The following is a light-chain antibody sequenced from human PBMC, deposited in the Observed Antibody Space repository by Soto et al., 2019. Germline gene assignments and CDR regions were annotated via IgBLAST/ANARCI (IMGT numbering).Light chain of an antibody. Sequence: QSALTQPASVSGSPGQSITISCTGTSSDVGGYNYVYWYQQHPGKVPKLMIYDVTNRPSGVSNRFSGPKSGNTASLTISGLQAEDEADYYCNSYTSSSTYVFGTGTKLTVL. J-gene: IGLJ1*01. CDR3: NSYTSSSTYV. CDR2: DVT. CDR1: SSDVGGYNY. V-gene: IGLV2-14*03.